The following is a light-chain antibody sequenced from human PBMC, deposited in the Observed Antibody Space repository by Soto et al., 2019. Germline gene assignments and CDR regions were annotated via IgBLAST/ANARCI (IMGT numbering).Light chain of an antibody. CDR2: GAS. V-gene: IGKV3-20*01. CDR1: QSVSSSY. Sequence: ESVLTQSPGTLSLSPGERATLSCRASQSVSSSYLAWYQQKPGQAPRLIIYGASSRATGIPDRFSGSGSGTDFNLTISRLEPEDVAVYYCQQYGSSPYTFGQGTKLEIK. CDR3: QQYGSSPYT. J-gene: IGKJ2*01.